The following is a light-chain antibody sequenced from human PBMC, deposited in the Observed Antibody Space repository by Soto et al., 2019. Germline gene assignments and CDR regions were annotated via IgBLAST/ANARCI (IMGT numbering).Light chain of an antibody. CDR2: DSI. J-gene: IGKJ4*01. CDR3: HQYDAWPLT. CDR1: QDIHNH. V-gene: IGKV3-15*01. Sequence: EKLMSQSPATLSVSPGERVTLSCRASQDIHNHMSWFLQKPGQTPRLLIYDSIIRAADVPARFSGSWSGTEFTLNINSLQSEDFAVYYCHQYDAWPLTFGEGTKLEI.